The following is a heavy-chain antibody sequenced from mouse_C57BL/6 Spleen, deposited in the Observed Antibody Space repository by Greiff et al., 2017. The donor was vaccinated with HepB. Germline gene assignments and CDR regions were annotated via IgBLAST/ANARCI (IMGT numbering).Heavy chain of an antibody. CDR3: ARGNYGNHGY. V-gene: IGHV1-82*01. D-gene: IGHD2-1*01. CDR1: GYAFSSSW. Sequence: QVQLQQSGPELVKPGASVKISCKASGYAFSSSWMNWVKQRPGKGLEWIGRIYPGDGDTNYNGKFKGKATLTADKSSSTAYMQLSSLTSEDSAVYFCARGNYGNHGYWGQGTTLTVSS. J-gene: IGHJ2*01. CDR2: IYPGDGDT.